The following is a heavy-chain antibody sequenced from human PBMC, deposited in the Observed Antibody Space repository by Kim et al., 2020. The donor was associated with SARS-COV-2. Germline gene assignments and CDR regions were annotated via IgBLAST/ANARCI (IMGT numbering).Heavy chain of an antibody. CDR3: ARPDKGGDAFDI. V-gene: IGHV1-46*01. J-gene: IGHJ3*02. D-gene: IGHD3-16*01. Sequence: SYAQKFQGRVTMTRDTSTSTVYMELSSLRSEDTAVYYCARPDKGGDAFDIWGQGTMVTVSS.